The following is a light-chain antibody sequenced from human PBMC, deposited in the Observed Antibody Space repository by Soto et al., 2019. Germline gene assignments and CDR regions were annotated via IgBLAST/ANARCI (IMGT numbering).Light chain of an antibody. CDR3: SSYTSSSTWV. CDR2: EVS. V-gene: IGLV2-14*01. CDR1: SSDIGDYDY. Sequence: QSALTQPASVSGSPGQSITISCTGTSSDIGDYDYVSWYQQHPGKAPKLMICEVSNRPSGVSNRFSGSKSGNTASLTISGLQAEDEADYYCSSYTSSSTWVFGGGTKLTVL. J-gene: IGLJ3*02.